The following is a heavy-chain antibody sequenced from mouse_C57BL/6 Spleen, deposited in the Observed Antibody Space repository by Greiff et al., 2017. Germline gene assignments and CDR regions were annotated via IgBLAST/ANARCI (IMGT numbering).Heavy chain of an antibody. J-gene: IGHJ3*01. CDR3: ARPDHSSGSWFAY. D-gene: IGHD3-1*01. V-gene: IGHV1-39*01. CDR2: LNPNYGTT. Sequence: VQLQQSGPELVKPGASVKISCKASGYSFTDYNMNWVKQSNGKSLEWIGVLNPNYGTTSYNQKFKGKATLTVDHSSSTAYMQLNSLTSEDSAVYYCARPDHSSGSWFAYWGQGTLDTVSA. CDR1: GYSFTDYN.